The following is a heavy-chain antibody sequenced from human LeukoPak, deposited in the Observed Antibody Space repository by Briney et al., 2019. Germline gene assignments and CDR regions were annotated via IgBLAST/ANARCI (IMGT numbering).Heavy chain of an antibody. D-gene: IGHD3-10*01. J-gene: IGHJ5*02. CDR3: TTSPSGSGSLWFDP. Sequence: GGSLRLSCAASGFTFSNAWMSWVRQAPGKGLEWVGRIKSKTDGGTTDYAAPVKGRFTISRDDSKNTLYLQMNSLKTEDTAVYYCTTSPSGSGSLWFDPWGQGTLVTVSS. V-gene: IGHV3-15*01. CDR2: IKSKTDGGTT. CDR1: GFTFSNAW.